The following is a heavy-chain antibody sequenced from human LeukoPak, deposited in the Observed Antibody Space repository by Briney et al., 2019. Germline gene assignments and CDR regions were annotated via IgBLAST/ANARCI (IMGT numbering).Heavy chain of an antibody. CDR3: ARRIPGGFDY. CDR1: GGSISDYY. Sequence: SETLSLTCTVSGGSISDYYWSWIRQPPGKGLEWIGYIQTSGTTNYNPSLKSRVTISVDTSKNRFSLRLSSVTAADTPVYYCARRIPGGFDYWGQGSLVTVSS. CDR2: IQTSGTT. V-gene: IGHV4-4*09. D-gene: IGHD2-2*01. J-gene: IGHJ4*02.